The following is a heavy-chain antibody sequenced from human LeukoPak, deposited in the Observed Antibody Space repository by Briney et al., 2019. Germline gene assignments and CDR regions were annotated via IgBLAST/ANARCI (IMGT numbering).Heavy chain of an antibody. J-gene: IGHJ4*02. CDR1: GGSISSSSYY. V-gene: IGHV4-39*01. Sequence: SETLSLTCTVSGGSISSSSYYWAWIRQPPGKGLEWIGTIYYSGSTYYNASLKSRVTISVDTSKNQFSLTLSSVTAADTAVYYCARHGYCSGGSCYSGYDYWGQGTLVTVSS. CDR2: IYYSGST. D-gene: IGHD2-15*01. CDR3: ARHGYCSGGSCYSGYDY.